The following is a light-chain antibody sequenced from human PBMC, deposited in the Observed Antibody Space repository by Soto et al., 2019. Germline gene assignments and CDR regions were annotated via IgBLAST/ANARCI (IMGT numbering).Light chain of an antibody. CDR1: YSDIGTYDS. Sequence: QSGMTQDPCVSRSPGQSITVSCTGTYSDIGTYDSVSWYQHHPGRAPKLLIFGVNRRPSGISYRFSASKSGNTASLTISGLQAEDEADYYCTSYTRDTTYVFGTGTKV. J-gene: IGLJ1*01. V-gene: IGLV2-14*01. CDR3: TSYTRDTTYV. CDR2: GVN.